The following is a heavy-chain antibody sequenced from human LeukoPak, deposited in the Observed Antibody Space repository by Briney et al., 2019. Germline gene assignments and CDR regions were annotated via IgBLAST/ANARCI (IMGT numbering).Heavy chain of an antibody. Sequence: GGSLRLSCAASGFTVSSDYMSWVRQAPGKGLECVSLIYTGGSTYYADSVKGRFTISRDESKNTLYLQMNSLRAEDTAIYYCARVSGSYYPFDYWGQGTLVTVSS. CDR2: IYTGGST. D-gene: IGHD1-26*01. CDR3: ARVSGSYYPFDY. CDR1: GFTVSSDY. J-gene: IGHJ4*02. V-gene: IGHV3-53*01.